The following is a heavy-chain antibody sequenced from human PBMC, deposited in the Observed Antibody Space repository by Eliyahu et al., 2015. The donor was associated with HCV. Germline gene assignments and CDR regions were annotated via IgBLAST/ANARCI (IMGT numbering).Heavy chain of an antibody. Sequence: QVQLVESGGGGVQPGRAXXLSCXASGFTFSSXGMHWXRXAPGKGLEWXAVIWYDGSNKYYADSVKGRFTISRDNSKNTLYLQMNSLRAEDTAVYYCARDPDIVVVPAAKELVVYYYGMDVWGQGTTVTVSS. CDR1: GFTFSSXG. J-gene: IGHJ6*02. CDR2: IWYDGSNK. CDR3: ARDPDIVVVPAAKELVVYYYGMDV. D-gene: IGHD2-2*01. V-gene: IGHV3-33*01.